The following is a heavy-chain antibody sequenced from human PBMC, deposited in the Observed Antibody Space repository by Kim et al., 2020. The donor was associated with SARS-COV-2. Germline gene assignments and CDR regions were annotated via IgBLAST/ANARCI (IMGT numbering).Heavy chain of an antibody. CDR2: INPNSGGT. CDR1: GYTFTGYY. Sequence: ASVKVSCKASGYTFTGYYMHWVRQAPGQGLEWMGWINPNSGGTNYAQKFQGRVTMTRDTSISTAYMELSRLRSDDTAVYYCARESTEEYQLLWGWFDPWGQGTLVTVSS. J-gene: IGHJ5*02. D-gene: IGHD2-2*01. V-gene: IGHV1-2*02. CDR3: ARESTEEYQLLWGWFDP.